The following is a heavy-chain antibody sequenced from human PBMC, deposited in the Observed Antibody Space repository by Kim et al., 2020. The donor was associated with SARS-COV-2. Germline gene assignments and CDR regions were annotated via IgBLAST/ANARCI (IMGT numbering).Heavy chain of an antibody. V-gene: IGHV3-7*01. CDR1: GFTFSSYW. D-gene: IGHD3-22*01. Sequence: GGSLRLSCAASGFTFSSYWMSWVRQAPGKGLEWVANIKQDGSEKYYVDSVKGRFTISRDNAKNSLYLQMNSLRAEDTAVYYCARGTFSGYEYYFDYWGQGTLVTSPQ. CDR3: ARGTFSGYEYYFDY. J-gene: IGHJ4*02. CDR2: IKQDGSEK.